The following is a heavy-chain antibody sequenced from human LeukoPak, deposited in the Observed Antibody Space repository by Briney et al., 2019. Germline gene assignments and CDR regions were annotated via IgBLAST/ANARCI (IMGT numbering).Heavy chain of an antibody. V-gene: IGHV3-21*01. Sequence: GGSLRLSCAASGFTFSSYTMNWVRQAPGKGLEWVSSISSGSSYIYYADSVKGRFTISRDNAKNSLYLQMNSLRVEDTAVYYCARDLTVKAFDIWGQGTMVTVSS. CDR3: ARDLTVKAFDI. CDR1: GFTFSSYT. J-gene: IGHJ3*02. CDR2: ISSGSSYI. D-gene: IGHD4-17*01.